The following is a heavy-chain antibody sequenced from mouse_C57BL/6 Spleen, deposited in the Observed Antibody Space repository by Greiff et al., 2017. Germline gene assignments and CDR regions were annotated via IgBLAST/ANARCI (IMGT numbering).Heavy chain of an antibody. Sequence: VQLQQSGPELVKPGASVKISCKASGYSFTGYYMNWVKQSPEKSLEWIGEINPSTGGTTYNQKFKAKATLTVDKSSSPAYMQLKSLTTMDSAVYYCARWGESIYYYVSSYWLAYGGKRTRVTVSA. J-gene: IGHJ3*01. CDR3: ARWGESIYYYVSSYWLAY. V-gene: IGHV1-42*01. D-gene: IGHD1-1*01. CDR2: INPSTGGT. CDR1: GYSFTGYY.